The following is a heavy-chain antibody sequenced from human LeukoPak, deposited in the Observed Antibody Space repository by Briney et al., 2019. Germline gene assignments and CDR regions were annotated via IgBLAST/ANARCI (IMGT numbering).Heavy chain of an antibody. CDR3: ALRTRTMVRGVRRNFDY. CDR1: GGSFSGYY. D-gene: IGHD3-10*01. CDR2: INHSGST. J-gene: IGHJ4*02. V-gene: IGHV4-34*01. Sequence: ETLSLTCAVYGGSFSGYYWSWIRQPPGKGLEWIGEINHSGSTNYNPSLKSRVTISVDTSKNQFSLKLSSVTAADTAVYYCALRTRTMVRGVRRNFDYWGQGTLVTVSS.